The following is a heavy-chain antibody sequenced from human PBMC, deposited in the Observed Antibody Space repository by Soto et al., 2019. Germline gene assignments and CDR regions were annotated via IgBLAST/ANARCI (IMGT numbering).Heavy chain of an antibody. Sequence: QVQLVQSGAEVKKPGSSVKVSCKASGGTFSSLDINWVRQAPGQGLEWMGGIIPISETTNYAQIFQGRVSIVADKSTSTAYMEPSRLRSEDTAVYYCARALLSHSYDSGGYDSYFHAMDVWGQGTPVTVSS. CDR1: GGTFSSLD. CDR3: ARALLSHSYDSGGYDSYFHAMDV. D-gene: IGHD3-22*01. J-gene: IGHJ6*02. V-gene: IGHV1-69*06. CDR2: IIPISETT.